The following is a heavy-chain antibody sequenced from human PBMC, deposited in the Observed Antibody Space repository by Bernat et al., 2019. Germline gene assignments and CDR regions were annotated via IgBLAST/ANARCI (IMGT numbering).Heavy chain of an antibody. J-gene: IGHJ6*02. V-gene: IGHV3-30-3*01. D-gene: IGHD6-13*01. Sequence: QVQLVESGGGVVQPGRSLRLSCAASGFTFSSYAMHWVRQAPGKGLEWVAVISYDGSNKYYADSVKGRFTISRDNSKNTLYLQMNSLRAEDTAVYYCAREDSSSWAYYYYYGMVVWGQGTTVTVSS. CDR2: ISYDGSNK. CDR1: GFTFSSYA. CDR3: AREDSSSWAYYYYYGMVV.